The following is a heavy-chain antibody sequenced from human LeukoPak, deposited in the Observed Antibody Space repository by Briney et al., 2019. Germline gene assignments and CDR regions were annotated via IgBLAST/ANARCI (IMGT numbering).Heavy chain of an antibody. CDR3: ARAPLRGGYYYYYMDV. D-gene: IGHD3-16*01. J-gene: IGHJ6*03. V-gene: IGHV3-21*01. CDR1: GCTFSSNS. CDR2: ISSTSSYM. Sequence: GGSLRLSCAASGCTFSSNSMNWVRQAPGKGLEWVSSISSTSSYMYYAASLKGRFTISRDNAKNSLYLQMNSLRAEDTAVYYCARAPLRGGYYYYYMDVWGKGTTVTVSS.